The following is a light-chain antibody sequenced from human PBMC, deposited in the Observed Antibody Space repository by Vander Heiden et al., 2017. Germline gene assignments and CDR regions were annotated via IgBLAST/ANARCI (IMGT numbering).Light chain of an antibody. CDR2: EVS. J-gene: IGLJ2*01. CDR1: SSDVGGYNY. V-gene: IGLV2-8*01. CDR3: SSYAGSNRGV. Sequence: QSALTQPPSASGSPGQSVTISCTGTSSDVGGYNYVSWYQQHPGKAPNLMIYEVSKRPSGVPDRFSGSKSGNTASLTVSGPQAEDEADYYCSSYAGSNRGVFGGGTKLTVL.